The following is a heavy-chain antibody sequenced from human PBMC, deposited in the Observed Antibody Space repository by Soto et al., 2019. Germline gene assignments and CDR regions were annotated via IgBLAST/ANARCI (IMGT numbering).Heavy chain of an antibody. CDR1: GFTFSSYS. CDR3: ARDRHSSSS. J-gene: IGHJ4*02. CDR2: ISSSSTI. Sequence: PGGSLRLSCAASGFTFSSYSMNWVRQAPGKGLEWVSYISSSSTIYYADSVKGRFTISRDNAKNSLYLQMNSLRDEDTAVYYCARDRHSSSSWGQGTLVTVSS. D-gene: IGHD6-6*01. V-gene: IGHV3-48*02.